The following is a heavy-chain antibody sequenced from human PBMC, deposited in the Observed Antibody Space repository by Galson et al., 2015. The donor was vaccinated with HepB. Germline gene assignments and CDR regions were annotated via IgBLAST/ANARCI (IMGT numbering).Heavy chain of an antibody. CDR2: IIPILGIA. J-gene: IGHJ4*02. CDR3: AREGGKSSAGDY. V-gene: IGHV1-69*04. D-gene: IGHD4-23*01. CDR1: GGTFSSYT. Sequence: SVKVSCKASGGTFSSYTISWVRQAPGQGLEWMGRIIPILGIANYAQKFQGRVTITADKSTSTAYMELSSLRSEDTAVYYCAREGGKSSAGDYWGQGTLVTVSS.